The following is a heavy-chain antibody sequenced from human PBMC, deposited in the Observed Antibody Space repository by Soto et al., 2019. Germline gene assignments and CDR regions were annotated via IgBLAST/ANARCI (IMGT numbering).Heavy chain of an antibody. V-gene: IGHV3-13*01. CDR1: GFTFSGFY. CDR2: IGTAGDT. D-gene: IGHD6-13*01. CDR3: AKSQEIGTHFFDS. Sequence: PGGSLRLSCEASGFTFSGFYMHWVRQPTGKGLEWVSSIGTAGDTYYAVSVKGRFTISRDNAKNSLSLQMNSLRAGDMAVYFCAKSQEIGTHFFDSWGQGTQVTVSS. J-gene: IGHJ4*02.